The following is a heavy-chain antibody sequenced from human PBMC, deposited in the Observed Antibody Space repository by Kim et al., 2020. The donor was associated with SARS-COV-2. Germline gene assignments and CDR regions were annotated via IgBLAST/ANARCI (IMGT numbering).Heavy chain of an antibody. CDR1: GGSISSYY. CDR3: ARLTFLEDAFDI. J-gene: IGHJ3*02. V-gene: IGHV4-59*13. D-gene: IGHD3-16*01. CDR2: IYYSGST. Sequence: SETLSLTCTVSGGSISSYYWSWIRQPPGKGLEWIGYIYYSGSTNYNPSLKSRVTISVDTSKNQFSLKLSSVTAADTAVYYCARLTFLEDAFDIWGQGTMVTVSS.